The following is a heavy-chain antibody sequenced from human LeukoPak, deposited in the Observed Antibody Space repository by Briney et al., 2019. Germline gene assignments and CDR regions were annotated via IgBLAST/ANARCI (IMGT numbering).Heavy chain of an antibody. D-gene: IGHD2-15*01. Sequence: GGSLRLSCAASGFTFSSYWMHWVRQAPGKGLVWVSRIRGVGSSTTYADSVKGRFTISRDNAKNTLYLQMNSLRAEDTAVYFCARDRLYCSGGTCYFEYWGQGTLVTVSS. J-gene: IGHJ4*02. CDR2: IRGVGSST. V-gene: IGHV3-74*01. CDR3: ARDRLYCSGGTCYFEY. CDR1: GFTFSSYW.